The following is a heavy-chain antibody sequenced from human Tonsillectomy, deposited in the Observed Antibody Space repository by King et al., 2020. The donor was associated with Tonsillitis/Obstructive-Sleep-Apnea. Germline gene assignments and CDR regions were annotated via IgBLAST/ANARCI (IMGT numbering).Heavy chain of an antibody. CDR2: IKQDGSED. J-gene: IGHJ4*02. Sequence: VQLVESGGGLVQPGGSLRLSCAASGFTFSSYWMSWVRQAPGKGLEWVAKIKQDGSEDNYVDSVKGRFTISRDNAKNSLYLQMNSLRAEDTAVYYCARVRGSGCLDYWGQGTLVTVSS. CDR1: GFTFSSYW. D-gene: IGHD6-19*01. CDR3: ARVRGSGCLDY. V-gene: IGHV3-7*04.